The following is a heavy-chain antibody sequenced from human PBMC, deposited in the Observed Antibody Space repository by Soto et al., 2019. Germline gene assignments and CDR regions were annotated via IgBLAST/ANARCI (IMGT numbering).Heavy chain of an antibody. D-gene: IGHD6-13*01. J-gene: IGHJ5*02. CDR1: GFTFSSYD. Sequence: QPGGSLRLSCAASGFTFSSYDMHWVRQATGKGLEWVSAIGTAGDTYYPGSVKGRFTISRENAKNSLYLQMNSLRAGDTAVYYCARGRYPGIAAAGTVFWFDPWGQGTLVTVSS. V-gene: IGHV3-13*01. CDR2: IGTAGDT. CDR3: ARGRYPGIAAAGTVFWFDP.